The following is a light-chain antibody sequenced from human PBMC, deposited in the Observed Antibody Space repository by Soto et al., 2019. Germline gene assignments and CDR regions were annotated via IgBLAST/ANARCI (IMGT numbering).Light chain of an antibody. CDR1: QGILDSSNNKNY. J-gene: IGKJ4*01. CDR3: QQYYTTPQT. Sequence: DIVMTQSPDSLAVSLGERATINCKSSQGILDSSNNKNYLAWYQQKPGQPPNLLIYWASTRESGVPDRFRGSGSGTDFTLTISTLQAEDVAVYYCQQYYTTPQTFGGGTKVEIK. CDR2: WAS. V-gene: IGKV4-1*01.